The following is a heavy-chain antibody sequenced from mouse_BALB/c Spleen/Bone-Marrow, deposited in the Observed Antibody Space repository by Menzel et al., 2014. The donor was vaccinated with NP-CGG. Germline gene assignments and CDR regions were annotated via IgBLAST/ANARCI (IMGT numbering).Heavy chain of an antibody. D-gene: IGHD4-1*01. CDR1: GYTFTDYE. V-gene: IGHV1-15*01. CDR2: LDPETGGT. CDR3: ANWGYYAMDY. J-gene: IGHJ4*01. Sequence: LQESGAELVRPGASVTLSRKASGYTFTDYEMHWVKQTPVHGLEWIGTLDPETGGTAYNQKFKDMATLTADKSSTTAYMELRSLTSEDSAVYYCANWGYYAMDYWGQGISVTVSS.